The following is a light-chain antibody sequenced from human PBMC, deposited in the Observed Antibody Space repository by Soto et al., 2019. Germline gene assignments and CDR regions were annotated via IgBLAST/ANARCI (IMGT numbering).Light chain of an antibody. CDR2: DVS. V-gene: IGLV2-14*01. CDR3: GSYTTSSNYV. CDR1: SRDVDAYNY. J-gene: IGLJ1*01. Sequence: QSVLTQPASVSGSPGQSITISCTGTSRDVDAYNYVSWYQRYPGKAPKLMIYDVSNRPSGVSNRFSGSKSGNTASLTISGLQAEDEADYYCGSYTTSSNYVFGTGTKVTVL.